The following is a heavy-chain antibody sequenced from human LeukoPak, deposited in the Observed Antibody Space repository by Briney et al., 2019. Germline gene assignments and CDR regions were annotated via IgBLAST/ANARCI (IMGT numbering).Heavy chain of an antibody. CDR2: IYYSGTT. V-gene: IGHV4-39*01. J-gene: IGHJ4*02. D-gene: IGHD6-19*01. Sequence: SETLSLTCIVSGGSISSSGYYWGWIRQPPGKGLEWIGRIYYSGTTYYNPSLKSRVTISVDTSKNQFSLKLRSVTAADTAVYYCARLSFSSSGWYPLDYWGQGSLVTVSS. CDR1: GGSISSSGYY. CDR3: ARLSFSSSGWYPLDY.